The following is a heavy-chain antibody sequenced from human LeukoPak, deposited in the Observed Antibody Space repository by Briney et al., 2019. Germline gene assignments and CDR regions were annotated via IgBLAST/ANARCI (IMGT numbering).Heavy chain of an antibody. Sequence: PGVALRLSCAPSRFTFNIYAISRVHQAPVRGLEWVSSITSSGEGTWYSDSVKGRFTISRDNTKTTLYLQMNSLRAEDTAIYYCAKDRPNYYGRNGHYYRRNGDYWGQGTQLTVSS. D-gene: IGHD3-22*01. V-gene: IGHV3-23*01. CDR1: RFTFNIYA. CDR2: ITSSGEGT. CDR3: AKDRPNYYGRNGHYYRRNGDY. J-gene: IGHJ4*02.